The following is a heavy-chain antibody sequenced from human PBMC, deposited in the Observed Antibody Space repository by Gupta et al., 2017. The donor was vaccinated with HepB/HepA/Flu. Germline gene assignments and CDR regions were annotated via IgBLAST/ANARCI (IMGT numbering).Heavy chain of an antibody. D-gene: IGHD7-27*01. Sequence: EVQLLESGGGLVQSGGSLRLSCVASGVIISKDAMTWVRQAPGKGLEWVSIISGNSDTTHYADSVKGRFTISRDNSKNTVYLQMDSLRAEDTALYYCVNDPNWEWGAWGQGTLVTVSS. CDR2: ISGNSDTT. CDR1: GVIISKDA. CDR3: VNDPNWEWGA. J-gene: IGHJ5*02. V-gene: IGHV3-23*01.